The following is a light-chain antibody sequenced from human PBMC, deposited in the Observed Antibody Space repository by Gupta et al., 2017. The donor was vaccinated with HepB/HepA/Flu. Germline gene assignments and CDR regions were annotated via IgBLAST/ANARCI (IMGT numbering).Light chain of an antibody. CDR2: VNDNGSH. Sequence: QLALTQSPSASASLGASVTLTCPLRSGYSNYAIAWHQQQAEKGPLFLMKVNDNGSHNKGDGIPDRFSCSASGTKRYLTISSLQSEDEADYYCQTWVDTGIYVAFGGGTKLTVL. CDR1: SGYSNYA. CDR3: QTWVDTGIYVA. V-gene: IGLV4-69*01. J-gene: IGLJ2*01.